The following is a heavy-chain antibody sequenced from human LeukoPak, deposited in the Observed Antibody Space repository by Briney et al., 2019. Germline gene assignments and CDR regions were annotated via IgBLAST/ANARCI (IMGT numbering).Heavy chain of an antibody. J-gene: IGHJ4*02. CDR3: ARQARPGGYNYGSDY. CDR2: IYPGDSDT. D-gene: IGHD5-18*01. Sequence: GESLKISCQASGYTFTTHWIGWVRPMPGKGLEGMGIIYPGDSDTKYSPSFEGQVTISADKSIGTAYLQWASLKASDSAMYFCARQARPGGYNYGSDYWGQGTLVTVSS. V-gene: IGHV5-51*01. CDR1: GYTFTTHW.